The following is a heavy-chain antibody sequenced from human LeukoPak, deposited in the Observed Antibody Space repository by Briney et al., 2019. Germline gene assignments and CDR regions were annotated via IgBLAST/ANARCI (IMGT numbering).Heavy chain of an antibody. CDR3: AKDIMRGGYEAPGY. V-gene: IGHV3-43*02. CDR1: GIAFNDYA. D-gene: IGHD5-12*01. CDR2: VSGDGGIT. J-gene: IGHJ4*02. Sequence: PGGSLRLSCAASGIAFNDYAMHWVRQVPGKGLEWVSLVSGDGGITHYADSVKGRFTISRDNSKNSLYLQMNSLRTEDTALYYCAKDIMRGGYEAPGYWGQGTLVTVSS.